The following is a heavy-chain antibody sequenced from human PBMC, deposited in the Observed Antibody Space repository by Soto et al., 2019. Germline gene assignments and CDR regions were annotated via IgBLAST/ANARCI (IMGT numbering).Heavy chain of an antibody. D-gene: IGHD3-22*01. J-gene: IGHJ3*02. CDR2: MNPNSGNT. CDR3: ARSRYYYDRSGYHDAFDI. CDR1: GYTLTSYD. V-gene: IGHV1-8*01. Sequence: ASVKVSCKAPGYTLTSYDINWVRQATGPGLEWMGWMNPNSGNTGYAQKFQGRVTMTRNTSIGTAYMELSSLRSEDTAVYYCARSRYYYDRSGYHDAFDIWGQGTMVTVS.